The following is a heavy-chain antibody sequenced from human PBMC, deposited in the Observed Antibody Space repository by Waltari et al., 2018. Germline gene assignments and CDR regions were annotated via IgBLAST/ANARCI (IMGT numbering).Heavy chain of an antibody. D-gene: IGHD3-10*01. J-gene: IGHJ4*02. Sequence: VQLVQSGAEVKKPGSSVKVSCKASGGTFSSYAMSWVRQAPGKGLEWVSAISGSGGSTYYADSVKGRFTISRDNSKNTLYLQMNSLRAEDTAVYYCAKDHRPYYGSGSGDYWGQGTLVTVSS. CDR2: ISGSGGST. V-gene: IGHV3-23*04. CDR3: AKDHRPYYGSGSGDY. CDR1: GGTFSSYA.